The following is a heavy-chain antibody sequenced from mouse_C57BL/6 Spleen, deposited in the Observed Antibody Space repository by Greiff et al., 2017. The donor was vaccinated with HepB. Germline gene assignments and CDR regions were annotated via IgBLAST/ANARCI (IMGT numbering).Heavy chain of an antibody. CDR1: GYAFSSSW. J-gene: IGHJ2*01. Sequence: QVQLQQSGPELVQPGASVKISCKASGYAFSSSWMNWVKQRPGKGLEWIGRIYPGDGDTNYNGKLKGKATLTADKSSSTAYMQLSSLTSEDSAVYFCARYPVSSYGYWGQGTTLTVSS. CDR2: IYPGDGDT. D-gene: IGHD1-1*01. CDR3: ARYPVSSYGY. V-gene: IGHV1-82*01.